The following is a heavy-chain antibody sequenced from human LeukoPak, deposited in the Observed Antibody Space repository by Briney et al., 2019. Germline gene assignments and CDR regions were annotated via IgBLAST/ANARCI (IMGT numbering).Heavy chain of an antibody. CDR3: ACYDFWSGYRYY. Sequence: PGGSLRLSCAASGFTVSSNYMSWVCQAPGKALEEVSVIYSGGSTYYADSVKGRFTISRDNSKNTLYLQMNSLRAEDTSVYYCACYDFWSGYRYYWGQGTLVTVSS. V-gene: IGHV3-66*02. J-gene: IGHJ4*02. CDR1: GFTVSSNY. D-gene: IGHD3-3*01. CDR2: IYSGGST.